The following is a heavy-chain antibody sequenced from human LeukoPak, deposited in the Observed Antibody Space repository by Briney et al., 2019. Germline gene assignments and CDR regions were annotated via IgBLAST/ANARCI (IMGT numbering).Heavy chain of an antibody. V-gene: IGHV4-4*07. CDR3: AREPEEQWLVHVSWFDP. J-gene: IGHJ5*02. D-gene: IGHD6-19*01. CDR2: IYTSGST. Sequence: SETLSLTCTVSGGSISSYYWSWIRQPAGKGLEWIGRIYTSGSTNYNPSLKSRVTMSVDTSKNQFSLKLSSVTAADTAVYYCAREPEEQWLVHVSWFDPWAREPWSPSPQ. CDR1: GGSISSYY.